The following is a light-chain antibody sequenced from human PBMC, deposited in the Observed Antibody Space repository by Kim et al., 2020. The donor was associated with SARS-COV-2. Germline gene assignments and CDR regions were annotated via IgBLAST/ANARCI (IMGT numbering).Light chain of an antibody. CDR3: QRYGGSPPHT. V-gene: IGKV3-20*01. J-gene: IGKJ2*01. CDR1: QRVRSNF. Sequence: SPGDRVTLSCRASQRVRSNFLAWYQHKPGQAPRLLIYGASSRARGVPDRFSGSGSGTDFTLTINRLEPEDFAVYYCQRYGGSPPHTFGQGTKLEI. CDR2: GAS.